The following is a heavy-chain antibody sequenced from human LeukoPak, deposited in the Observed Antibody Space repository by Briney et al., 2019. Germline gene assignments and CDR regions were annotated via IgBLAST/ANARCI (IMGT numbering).Heavy chain of an antibody. D-gene: IGHD6-13*01. CDR3: ARVLYSSWFDP. CDR2: ISSSGSTI. Sequence: GGSLGLSCAASGFTFSDYYMSWIRQAPGKGLEWVSYISSSGSTIYYADSVKGRFTISRDNAKNSLYLQMNSLRAEDTAVYYCARVLYSSWFDPWGQGTLVTVSS. CDR1: GFTFSDYY. V-gene: IGHV3-11*04. J-gene: IGHJ5*02.